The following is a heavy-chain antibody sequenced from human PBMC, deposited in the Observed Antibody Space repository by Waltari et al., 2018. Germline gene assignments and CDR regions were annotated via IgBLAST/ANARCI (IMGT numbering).Heavy chain of an antibody. J-gene: IGHJ4*02. CDR3: ARNDYDRAGVYDY. D-gene: IGHD2-8*01. CDR2: ISRTSNTK. Sequence: EVQLVESGGKLIQPGGSMRLPSAAYGFTSSPYDMNWVRPIPGKGLEWVSYISRTSNTKYYAESVEGRYAISRDNAKNLLYLEMTSLRDDDTAVYYCARNDYDRAGVYDYWGQGTLVTVSS. CDR1: GFTSSPYD. V-gene: IGHV3-48*02.